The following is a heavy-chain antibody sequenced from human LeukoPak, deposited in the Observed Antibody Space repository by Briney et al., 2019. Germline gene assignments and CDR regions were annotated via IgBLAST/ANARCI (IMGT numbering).Heavy chain of an antibody. V-gene: IGHV3-7*01. D-gene: IGHD1-7*01. Sequence: PGGSLRLSCAASGFTFSSYWMSWVRQAPGKGLEWVANIKQDGSEKYYVDSVKGRFTISRDNAKNSLYLQMNSLRAEDTAVYYCARELELAGDAFDIWGQGTMVTVSS. CDR2: IKQDGSEK. CDR1: GFTFSSYW. CDR3: ARELELAGDAFDI. J-gene: IGHJ3*02.